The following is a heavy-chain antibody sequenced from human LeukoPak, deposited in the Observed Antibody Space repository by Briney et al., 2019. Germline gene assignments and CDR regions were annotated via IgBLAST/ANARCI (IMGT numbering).Heavy chain of an antibody. V-gene: IGHV3-23*01. J-gene: IGHJ4*02. CDR2: ISGGHGGT. D-gene: IGHD6-25*01. Sequence: QPGGSLRLSCGASGFTLSRYAMSWVRLAPGKGLEWVSSISGGHGGTYYADSVKGRFTISRDDSKNTLYLQVNSLRAEDTAVYYCAKGQYASGGNSGNYWGQGTLVTVSS. CDR1: GFTLSRYA. CDR3: AKGQYASGGNSGNY.